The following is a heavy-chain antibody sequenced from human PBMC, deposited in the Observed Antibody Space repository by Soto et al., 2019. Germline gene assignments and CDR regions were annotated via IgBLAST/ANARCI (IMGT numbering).Heavy chain of an antibody. CDR2: IYYSGGT. CDR1: GGSISSYY. J-gene: IGHJ4*02. D-gene: IGHD6-13*01. Sequence: SETLSLTCTVAGGSISSYYWSWIRQPPGKGLEWIGYIYYSGGTNYNPSLKSRVTISVDTSKNQFSLKLSSVTAADTAVYYCARESRSWYGSIWDYWGQGTLVTVSS. V-gene: IGHV4-59*12. CDR3: ARESRSWYGSIWDY.